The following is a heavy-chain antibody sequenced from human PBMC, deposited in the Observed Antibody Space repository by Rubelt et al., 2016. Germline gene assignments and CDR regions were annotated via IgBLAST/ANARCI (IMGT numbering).Heavy chain of an antibody. CDR2: IHHSGST. D-gene: IGHD1-26*01. Sequence: QVQLQESGPGLVKPSQTLSLTCTVSGGSISSGGYYWSWIRQHPGKGLEWIGEIHHSGSTNCNASFKSRGTISVDKSKTEISLKVTSVTAADTAVYYCATTEQSWEGPSKYFPHWGQGTPVTVSS. J-gene: IGHJ1*01. CDR1: GGSISSGGYY. CDR3: ATTEQSWEGPSKYFPH. V-gene: IGHV4-31*09.